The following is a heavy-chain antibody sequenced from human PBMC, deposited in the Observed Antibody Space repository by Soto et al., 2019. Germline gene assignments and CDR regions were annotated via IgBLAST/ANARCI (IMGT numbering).Heavy chain of an antibody. CDR3: ARDLLLGYCSSTSCPTSQSWFDP. V-gene: IGHV4-4*02. D-gene: IGHD2-2*01. J-gene: IGHJ5*02. CDR1: GGSISSSNW. CDR2: IYHSGST. Sequence: PSETLSLTCAVSGGSISSSNWWSWVRQPPGKGLEWIGEIYHSGSTNYNPSLKSRVTISVDKSKNQFSLKLSSVTAADTAVYYCARDLLLGYCSSTSCPTSQSWFDPWGQGTLVTVSS.